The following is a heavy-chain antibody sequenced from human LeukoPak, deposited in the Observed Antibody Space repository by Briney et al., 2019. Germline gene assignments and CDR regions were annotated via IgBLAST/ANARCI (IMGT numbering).Heavy chain of an antibody. Sequence: PGGSLILSCAASGFTFSSYAMSWVRQAPGKGLEWVSAISGSGGSTYYADSVKGRFTISRDNSKNTLYLQMNSLRAEDTAVYYCAKASSSSGWYFDLWGRGTLVTVSS. CDR3: AKASSSSGWYFDL. CDR1: GFTFSSYA. D-gene: IGHD6-6*01. V-gene: IGHV3-23*01. J-gene: IGHJ2*01. CDR2: ISGSGGST.